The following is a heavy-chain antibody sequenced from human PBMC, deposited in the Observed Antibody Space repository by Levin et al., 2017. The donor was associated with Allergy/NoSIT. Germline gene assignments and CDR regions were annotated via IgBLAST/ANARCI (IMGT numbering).Heavy chain of an antibody. J-gene: IGHJ6*03. CDR2: IYHSGST. V-gene: IGHV4-4*02. CDR1: GGSISSSHW. CDR3: ARVSRDILTGYGPGYYMDV. Sequence: SETLSLTCAVSGGSISSSHWWSWVRQPPGKGLEWIGEIYHSGSTNYNPSLKNRVTISVDKSKNQCSLKLSSVTAADTAVYYCARVSRDILTGYGPGYYMDVWGKGTTVTVSS. D-gene: IGHD3-9*01.